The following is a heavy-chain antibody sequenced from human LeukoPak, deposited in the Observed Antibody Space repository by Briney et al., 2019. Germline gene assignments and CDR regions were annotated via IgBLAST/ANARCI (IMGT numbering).Heavy chain of an antibody. CDR2: IRYDGIAI. CDR3: AKGTSGIIAGGHDYYMDV. J-gene: IGHJ6*03. Sequence: GGSLRLSCAASGFTFSSFGMNWVRQAPGKGLEWVTFIRYDGIAIQYADSVKGRFTISRDNSKNALYLQMISLRPEDTAVYFCAKGTSGIIAGGHDYYMDVWGKGTTVTISS. CDR1: GFTFSSFG. D-gene: IGHD6-13*01. V-gene: IGHV3-30*02.